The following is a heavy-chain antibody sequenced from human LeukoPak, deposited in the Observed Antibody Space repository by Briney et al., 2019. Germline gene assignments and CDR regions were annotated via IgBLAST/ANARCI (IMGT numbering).Heavy chain of an antibody. D-gene: IGHD3-10*01. V-gene: IGHV1-69*13. CDR2: SIPIFGTA. Sequence: GASVKVSCKASGGTFSSYAISRVRQAPGQGLEWMGGSIPIFGTANYAQKFQGRVTITADESTSTAYMELSSLRSEDTAVYYCACTYYYGSGSYYPLDYWGQGTLVTVSS. J-gene: IGHJ4*02. CDR1: GGTFSSYA. CDR3: ACTYYYGSGSYYPLDY.